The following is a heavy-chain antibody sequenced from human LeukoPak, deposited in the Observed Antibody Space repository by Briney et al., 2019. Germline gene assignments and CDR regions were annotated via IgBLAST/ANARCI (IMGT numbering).Heavy chain of an antibody. Sequence: SETLSLTCTVSGESINSFYWSWIRRPAGKGLEWIGRIYSSGSTNYSPSLKSRVTMSVDTSKNQFSLKLSSVTAADTAVYYCARVRGDYGEDSYYYYMDVWGKGTTVTISS. CDR3: ARVRGDYGEDSYYYYMDV. V-gene: IGHV4-4*07. D-gene: IGHD4-17*01. CDR1: GESINSFY. J-gene: IGHJ6*03. CDR2: IYSSGST.